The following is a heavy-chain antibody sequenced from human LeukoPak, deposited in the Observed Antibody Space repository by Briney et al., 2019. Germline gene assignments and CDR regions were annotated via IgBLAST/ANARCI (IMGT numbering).Heavy chain of an antibody. CDR3: AKAASRFWDCTGGSCSGYFFDY. V-gene: IGHV3-23*01. CDR1: GFTFCGYA. D-gene: IGHD2-15*01. CDR2: ISGGSSGST. J-gene: IGHJ4*02. Sequence: GGSLRLSCAASGFTFCGYAMSWVRQAPGKGLEWVSTISGGSSGSTYYADSVKGRFSISRDSSKNTLFLQMNSLRAEDTAVYYCAKAASRFWDCTGGSCSGYFFDYWGQGTLVTVSS.